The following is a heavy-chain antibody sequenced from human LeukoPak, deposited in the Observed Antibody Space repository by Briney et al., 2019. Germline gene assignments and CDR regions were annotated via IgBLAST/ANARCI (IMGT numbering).Heavy chain of an antibody. J-gene: IGHJ4*02. V-gene: IGHV3-7*03. CDR2: INLGGTNK. Sequence: PGGSLRLSCVASGFSFSTHWMHWVRQAPGKGLEWVATINLGGTNKYYVDAVKVRFSISRDDATSSLHLQMNSLRVEDTAVYYCAGIDTDWGQGTLVTVSS. CDR1: GFSFSTHW. D-gene: IGHD3-9*01. CDR3: AGIDTD.